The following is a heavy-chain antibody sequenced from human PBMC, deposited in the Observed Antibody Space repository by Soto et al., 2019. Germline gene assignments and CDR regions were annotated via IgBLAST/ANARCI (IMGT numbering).Heavy chain of an antibody. CDR1: GGSFSGYY. D-gene: IGHD5-18*01. Sequence: SETLSLTCAVYGGSFSGYYWSWIRQPPGEGLEWIGEINHSGSTNYNPSLKSRVTISVDTSKNQFSLKLSSVTAADTAVYYCARGRGYSYGYGHYYYGMDVWGQGTTVTVSS. CDR3: ARGRGYSYGYGHYYYGMDV. CDR2: INHSGST. V-gene: IGHV4-34*01. J-gene: IGHJ6*02.